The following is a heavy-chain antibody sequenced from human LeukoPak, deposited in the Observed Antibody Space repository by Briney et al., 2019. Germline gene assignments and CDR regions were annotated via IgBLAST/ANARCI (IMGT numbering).Heavy chain of an antibody. D-gene: IGHD3-10*01. CDR3: TGSHRGLAFDI. CDR2: IRSKAFGGTT. CDR1: GFTFGDYA. V-gene: IGHV3-49*03. J-gene: IGHJ3*02. Sequence: GGSLRLSCTASGFTFGDYAMSWFRQAPGKGLEWVGFIRSKAFGGTTEYAASVKGRFTISRDDSKSIAYLQMNSLKTEDTAVYYCTGSHRGLAFDIWGQGTLVTVSS.